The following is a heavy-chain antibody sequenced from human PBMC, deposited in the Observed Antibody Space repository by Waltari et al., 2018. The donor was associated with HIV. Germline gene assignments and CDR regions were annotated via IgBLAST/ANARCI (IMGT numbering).Heavy chain of an antibody. J-gene: IGHJ6*02. V-gene: IGHV5-51*03. CDR1: GYSFTSYW. CDR3: ASRIRGYFGRDYYGMDV. CDR2: IYPGDSDT. Sequence: EVQLVQSGAEVKKPGESLKISCKGSGYSFTSYWIGWVRQMPGKGLEWMGNIYPGDSDTRYSPSFQGHVTISADKSISTAYLQGSSLKASDTAMYYCASRIRGYFGRDYYGMDVWGQGTTVTVSS. D-gene: IGHD1-20*01.